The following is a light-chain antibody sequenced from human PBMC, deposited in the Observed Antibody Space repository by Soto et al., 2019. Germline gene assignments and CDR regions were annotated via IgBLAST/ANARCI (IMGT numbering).Light chain of an antibody. CDR1: SGHSSYI. CDR3: ETWDSNTRV. CDR2: LEGSGSY. J-gene: IGLJ2*01. Sequence: QLVLTQSSSASASLGSSVKLTCTLSSGHSSYIIAWHQQQPGKAPRYLMKLEGSGSYNKGSGVPDRFSGSSSGADRYLTISNLQSEDEADYYCETWDSNTRVFGGGTKLNVL. V-gene: IGLV4-60*03.